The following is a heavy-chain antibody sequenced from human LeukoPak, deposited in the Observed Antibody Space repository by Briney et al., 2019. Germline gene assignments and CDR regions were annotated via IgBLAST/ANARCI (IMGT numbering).Heavy chain of an antibody. J-gene: IGHJ4*02. CDR2: IYSGGST. D-gene: IGHD1-1*01. CDR1: GFTVSSNY. V-gene: IGHV3-53*01. Sequence: GGSLRLSCAASGFTVSSNYMSRVRQAPGKGLEWVSVIYSGGSTYYADSVKGRFTISRDNSKNTLYLQMNSLRAEDTAVYYCARDLSNSGYFDYWGQGTLVTVSS. CDR3: ARDLSNSGYFDY.